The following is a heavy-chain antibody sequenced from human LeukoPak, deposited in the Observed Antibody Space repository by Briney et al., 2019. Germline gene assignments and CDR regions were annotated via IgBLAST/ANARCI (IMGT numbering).Heavy chain of an antibody. CDR3: ARDGGVRISRKEVYYYGMDV. D-gene: IGHD3-16*01. CDR2: IYSGGST. J-gene: IGHJ6*02. CDR1: GFTVSSNY. Sequence: PGGSLRLSCAASGFTVSSNYMSWVRQAPGKGLEWVSVIYSGGSTYYADSVKGRFTISRHNSKNTLYLQMNSLRAEDTAVYYCARDGGVRISRKEVYYYGMDVWGQGTTVTVSS. V-gene: IGHV3-53*04.